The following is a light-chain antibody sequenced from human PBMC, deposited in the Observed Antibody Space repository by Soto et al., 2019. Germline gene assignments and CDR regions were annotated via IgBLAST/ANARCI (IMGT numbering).Light chain of an antibody. J-gene: IGKJ4*01. CDR2: KAS. CDR3: QHYDSYS. CDR1: RRISGW. V-gene: IGKV1-5*03. Sequence: DIQMTQSPSTLSASVGDRVTITCRASRRISGWLAWYQQKPGKAPNLLIYKASSLESGVPSRFSASGSGTEFTITISSLQPVDVATYYCQHYDSYSFGGGTKVEIK.